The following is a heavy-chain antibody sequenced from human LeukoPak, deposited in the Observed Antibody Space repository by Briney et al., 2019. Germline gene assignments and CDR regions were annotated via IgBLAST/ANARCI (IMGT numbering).Heavy chain of an antibody. CDR3: TSCYSNLSFYYYYYMDV. Sequence: PGGSLRLSCAASGFTFSSYSMNWVRQAPGKGLGWVSYVSSSSSTIYYADSVKGRFTISRDNAKNSLYLQMNSLRAEDTAVYYCTSCYSNLSFYYYYYMDVWGKGTTVTVSS. V-gene: IGHV3-48*01. D-gene: IGHD2-21*02. J-gene: IGHJ6*03. CDR2: VSSSSSTI. CDR1: GFTFSSYS.